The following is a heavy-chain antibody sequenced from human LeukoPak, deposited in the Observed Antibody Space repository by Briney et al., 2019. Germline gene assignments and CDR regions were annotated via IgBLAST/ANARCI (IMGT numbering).Heavy chain of an antibody. J-gene: IGHJ1*01. CDR3: ARATQSIAVAQPWYFQH. CDR2: ITSSGNTI. CDR1: GFTFRSYE. V-gene: IGHV3-48*03. D-gene: IGHD6-19*01. Sequence: PGGSLRLTCAASGFTFRSYEMNWVRQAPGKGLEWVSYITSSGNTIYYADSVKGRFTISRDNAKNTLYLQMNSLRAEDTAVYYCARATQSIAVAQPWYFQHWGQGTLVTVSS.